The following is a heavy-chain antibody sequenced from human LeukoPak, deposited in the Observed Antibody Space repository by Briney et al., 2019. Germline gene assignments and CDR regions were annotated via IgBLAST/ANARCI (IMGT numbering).Heavy chain of an antibody. J-gene: IGHJ3*02. D-gene: IGHD3-10*01. V-gene: IGHV7-4-1*02. Sequence: ASVKVSCKASGYTFTSYAMNWVRQAPGQGLEWMGWINTNTGNPTYAQGFTGRFVFSLDTSVSTAYLQISSLKAEDTAVYYCARVGLLWFGESPHGGFDIWGQGTMVTVSS. CDR2: INTNTGNP. CDR1: GYTFTSYA. CDR3: ARVGLLWFGESPHGGFDI.